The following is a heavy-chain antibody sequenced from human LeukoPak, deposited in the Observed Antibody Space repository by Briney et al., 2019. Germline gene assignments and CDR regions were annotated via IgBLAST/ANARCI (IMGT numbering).Heavy chain of an antibody. CDR3: ARDSKMVRGVIFDY. Sequence: GGSLRLSCAASGFTFSSFYMNWVRQAPGKGLEWVSSISASSSYIYYADSVKGRFTISRDNSKNTLYLQMNSLRAEDTAVYYCARDSKMVRGVIFDYWGQGTLVTVSS. CDR1: GFTFSSFY. V-gene: IGHV3-21*04. CDR2: ISASSSYI. J-gene: IGHJ4*02. D-gene: IGHD3-10*01.